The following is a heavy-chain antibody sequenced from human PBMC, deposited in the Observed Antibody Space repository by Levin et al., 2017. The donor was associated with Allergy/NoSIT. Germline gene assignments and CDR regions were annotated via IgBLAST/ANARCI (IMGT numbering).Heavy chain of an antibody. Sequence: GGSLRLSCAASGFSLRYYGVHWVRQAPGKGLEWVAVISYDEKNKNYGDAAKGRVTISRDISKNTVYLEMNSLRHEDTAVYYCANQRSTSCKTFDGWGQGTLVIVSS. D-gene: IGHD2-2*01. CDR1: GFSLRYYG. CDR3: ANQRSTSCKTFDG. J-gene: IGHJ4*02. CDR2: ISYDEKNK. V-gene: IGHV3-30*18.